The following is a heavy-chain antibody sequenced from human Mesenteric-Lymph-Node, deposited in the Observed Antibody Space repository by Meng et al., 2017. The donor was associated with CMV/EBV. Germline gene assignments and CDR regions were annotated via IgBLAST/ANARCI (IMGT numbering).Heavy chain of an antibody. V-gene: IGHV1-18*01. CDR1: GYTFSSFG. J-gene: IGHJ5*02. CDR3: ARHYASGTYAVNP. D-gene: IGHD3-10*01. Sequence: KGSGYTFSSFGINWVRQAPGQGLEWMGWISTYSGETNYALKLQGRVTMTRDTSTNIAYMELRDLTSDDTGVYYCARHYASGTYAVNPWGQGTLVTVSS. CDR2: ISTYSGET.